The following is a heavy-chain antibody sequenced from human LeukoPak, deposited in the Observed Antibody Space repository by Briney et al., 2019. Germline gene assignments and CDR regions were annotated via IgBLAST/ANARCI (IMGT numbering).Heavy chain of an antibody. CDR1: GGSISSNRHY. V-gene: IGHV4-39*01. Sequence: SETLSLTCTVSGGSISSNRHYWAWIRQPPGKGLEWIGNIYYRGSIAYNPSLRSRVTMSIDTSKNQFSLRLSSVTAADTAVFYCARLSSTGSFDFDNWGQGTLVTVSS. CDR2: IYYRGSI. J-gene: IGHJ4*02. CDR3: ARLSSTGSFDFDN. D-gene: IGHD1-26*01.